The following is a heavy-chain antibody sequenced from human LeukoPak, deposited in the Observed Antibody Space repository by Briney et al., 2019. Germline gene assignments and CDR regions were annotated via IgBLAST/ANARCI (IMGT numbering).Heavy chain of an antibody. Sequence: GGSLRLSCAASGFTFSSYSMNWVRQAPGKGLEWVSSISSSSSYIYYADSVKGRFTISRDNAKNSLYLQMNSLRAEDTAVYYCASGVVAASPRRSAPDYRGQGTLVTVSS. J-gene: IGHJ4*02. D-gene: IGHD2-15*01. CDR1: GFTFSSYS. CDR2: ISSSSSYI. CDR3: ASGVVAASPRRSAPDY. V-gene: IGHV3-21*01.